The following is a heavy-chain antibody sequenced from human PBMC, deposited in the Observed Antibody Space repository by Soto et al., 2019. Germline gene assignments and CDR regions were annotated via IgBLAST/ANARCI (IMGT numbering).Heavy chain of an antibody. CDR1: GFTFISYA. Sequence: HPGGALRLSCASSGFTFISYAMHWVRQAPGKGLEWVAVISYEGSNKYYADSVKGRFTISRDNSKNTLYLEMNSLRGEDTAVYYCARESGYSYGRDAFDIWGQGTMVTVSS. V-gene: IGHV3-30-3*01. CDR3: ARESGYSYGRDAFDI. CDR2: ISYEGSNK. J-gene: IGHJ3*02. D-gene: IGHD5-18*01.